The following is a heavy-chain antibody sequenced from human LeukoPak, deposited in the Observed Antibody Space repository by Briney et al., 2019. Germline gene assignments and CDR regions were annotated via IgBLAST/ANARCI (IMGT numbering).Heavy chain of an antibody. V-gene: IGHV4-61*02. J-gene: IGHJ4*02. CDR3: ARAAALGLDY. Sequence: SQTLSLTCTVSGGSISSGSYYWSWIRQPAGKGLEWIGRIYTSGSTNYNPSLKSRVTISVDTSKNRFSLKLSSVTAADTAVYYCARAAALGLDYWGQGTLVTVSS. CDR1: GGSISSGSYY. D-gene: IGHD6-13*01. CDR2: IYTSGST.